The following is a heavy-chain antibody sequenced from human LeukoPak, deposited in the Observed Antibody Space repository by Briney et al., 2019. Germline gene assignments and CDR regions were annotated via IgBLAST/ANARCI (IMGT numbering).Heavy chain of an antibody. J-gene: IGHJ4*02. Sequence: GGSLRLSCAGSGFTFSNYEMNWVRQAPGKGRDGVSYISTTGSIIYYTDSVKGRFTISRDNAKNSLYLQMNSLRAEDTAVYYCAREPALWFGELLSYFDYWGQGTLVSVSS. CDR3: AREPALWFGELLSYFDY. V-gene: IGHV3-48*03. D-gene: IGHD3-10*01. CDR1: GFTFSNYE. CDR2: ISTTGSII.